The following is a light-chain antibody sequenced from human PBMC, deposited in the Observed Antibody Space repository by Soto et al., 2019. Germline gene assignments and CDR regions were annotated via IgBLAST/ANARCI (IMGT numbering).Light chain of an antibody. CDR2: EVG. J-gene: IGLJ1*01. Sequence: LNPPASGFGSPRESITISFTRNNQKRGGYKYVSWYQQHPSKAPQLIIYEVGYRPSRVSSPFSSPQSCNTASLHISALQAEYEADYYGCSVTSTSTPYVAGTGTKVXVL. CDR3: CSVTSTSTPYV. V-gene: IGLV2-14*01. CDR1: NQKRGGYKY.